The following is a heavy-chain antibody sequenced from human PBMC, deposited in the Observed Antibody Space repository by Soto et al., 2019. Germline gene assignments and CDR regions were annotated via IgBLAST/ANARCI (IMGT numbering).Heavy chain of an antibody. Sequence: SETLSLTCAVYGGSFSGYYWSWIRQPPGKGLEWIGEINHSGSTNYNPSLKSRVTISVDTSKNQFSLKLSSVTAADTAVYYCLRSVVVAATPGGSVDYWGQGILVTVS. J-gene: IGHJ4*02. V-gene: IGHV4-34*01. CDR3: LRSVVVAATPGGSVDY. CDR2: INHSGST. CDR1: GGSFSGYY. D-gene: IGHD2-15*01.